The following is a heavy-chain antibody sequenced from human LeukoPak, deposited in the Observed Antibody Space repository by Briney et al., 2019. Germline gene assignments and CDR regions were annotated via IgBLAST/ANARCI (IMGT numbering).Heavy chain of an antibody. CDR3: ARDLDCSSTNCTGSFGY. V-gene: IGHV3-48*04. CDR2: ITDDASTI. J-gene: IGHJ4*02. CDR1: GFTFSTYS. D-gene: IGHD2-2*01. Sequence: GGSLRLSCAASGFTFSTYSMNWVRQAPGKGLEWISYITDDASTIYYADSVQGRFTISRDNAKNSLYLQMNSLRAADTAVYYCARDLDCSSTNCTGSFGYWGQGTLVTVSS.